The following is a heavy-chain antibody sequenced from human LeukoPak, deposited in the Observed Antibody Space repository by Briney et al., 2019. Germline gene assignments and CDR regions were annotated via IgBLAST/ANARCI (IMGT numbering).Heavy chain of an antibody. CDR3: ARDYYGSGSYYTPSFDY. J-gene: IGHJ4*02. CDR2: IYSGGDT. V-gene: IGHV3-66*02. Sequence: GGSLRLSCVVSGSTVKSNYMSWARQAPGKGLEWVSVIYSGGDTYYADSVKGRFTISRDKSKNTLYLQMNNLRPEDTAVYYCARDYYGSGSYYTPSFDYWGQGTLVTVSS. CDR1: GSTVKSNY. D-gene: IGHD3-10*01.